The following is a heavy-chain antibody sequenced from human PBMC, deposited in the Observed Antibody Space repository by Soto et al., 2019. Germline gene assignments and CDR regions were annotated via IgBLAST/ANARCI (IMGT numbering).Heavy chain of an antibody. Sequence: SGPTLVNPTQTLTLTCTFSGFSLSTSGVGVGWIRQPPGKALEWLALIYWNDDKRYSPSLKSRLTITKGTSKNQVVLTMTNMDPVDTATYYCAQRPSGEYGYNWFDPRGQGTLVTVSS. CDR3: AQRPSGEYGYNWFDP. J-gene: IGHJ5*02. D-gene: IGHD3-10*01. CDR1: GFSLSTSGVG. CDR2: IYWNDDK. V-gene: IGHV2-5*01.